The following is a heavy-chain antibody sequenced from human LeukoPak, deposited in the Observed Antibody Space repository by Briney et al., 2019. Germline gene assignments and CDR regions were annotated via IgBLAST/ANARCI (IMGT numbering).Heavy chain of an antibody. V-gene: IGHV1-46*01. CDR1: GYTAIEYY. CDR3: ARDGGGWLDP. CDR2: INPTSGST. J-gene: IGHJ5*02. D-gene: IGHD3-16*01. Sequence: ASVKVFSTASGYTAIEYYMHWVRQAPGQGQEWMGMINPTSGSTDYAQTFQGRVTMTRDTPTSVFYMEMNGLTSDDTAVYYCARDGGGWLDPWGQGTLVTVSS.